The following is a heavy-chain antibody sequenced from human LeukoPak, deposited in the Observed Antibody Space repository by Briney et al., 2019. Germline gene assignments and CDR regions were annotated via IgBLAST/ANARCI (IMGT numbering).Heavy chain of an antibody. CDR3: ARDRRPAAEFDY. CDR2: ISSSSSYI. CDR1: GFTFSSYS. D-gene: IGHD6-13*01. J-gene: IGHJ4*02. Sequence: GGSLRLSCAASGFTFSSYSMNWVRQAPGKGLEWVSSISSSSSYIYYADSVKGRFTISRDNAKNSLYLQMNSLRAEDTAVYYCARDRRPAAEFDYWGQGTLVTVSS. V-gene: IGHV3-21*01.